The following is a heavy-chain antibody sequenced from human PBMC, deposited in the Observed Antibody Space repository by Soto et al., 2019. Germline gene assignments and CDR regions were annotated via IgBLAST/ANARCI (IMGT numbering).Heavy chain of an antibody. CDR1: GGTFSNYA. CDR3: ARGSFGGNRFDY. J-gene: IGHJ4*02. Sequence: SVKVSCKASGGTFSNYAISWVRQAPGQGLEWMGGIIPIFGTANYAQKFQGRVTITADKSTSTAYMELSSLRSEDTAVYYCARGSFGGNRFDYWGQGTLVTVSS. V-gene: IGHV1-69*06. CDR2: IIPIFGTA. D-gene: IGHD2-15*01.